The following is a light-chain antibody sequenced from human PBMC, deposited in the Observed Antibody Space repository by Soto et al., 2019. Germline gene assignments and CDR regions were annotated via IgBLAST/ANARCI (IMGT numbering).Light chain of an antibody. CDR3: QQYGGSVPWT. CDR2: GAS. CDR1: RSVSRNY. Sequence: EIALAQSPATMSLSPGERGTLCCSASRSVSRNYLAWYQKKPGQAPRLLIYGASTRATAIPHRFSGSGSGTDFTLTITRLEPEDLAVYYCQQYGGSVPWTVGQGTKVDIK. V-gene: IGKV3-20*01. J-gene: IGKJ1*01.